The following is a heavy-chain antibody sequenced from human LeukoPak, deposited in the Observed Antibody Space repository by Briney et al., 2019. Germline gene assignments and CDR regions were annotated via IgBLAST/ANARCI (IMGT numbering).Heavy chain of an antibody. J-gene: IGHJ4*02. Sequence: SVKVSCKASGYSFTSYGISWVRQAPGQGLEWMGGIIPIFGTANYAQKFQGRVTITTDESTSTAYMELSSLRSEDTAVYYCARSRETAYYDSSGYYPLFDYWGQGTLVTVSS. V-gene: IGHV1-69*05. CDR3: ARSRETAYYDSSGYYPLFDY. D-gene: IGHD3-22*01. CDR2: IIPIFGTA. CDR1: GYSFTSYG.